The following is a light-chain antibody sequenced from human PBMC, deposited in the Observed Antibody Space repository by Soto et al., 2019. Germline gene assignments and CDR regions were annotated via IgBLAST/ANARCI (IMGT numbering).Light chain of an antibody. J-gene: IGLJ1*01. CDR1: SSDVGGYNY. CDR3: CSYTGTYTLV. CDR2: DVS. Sequence: QSVLTRPRSVSGSPGQSVTISCTGTSSDVGGYNYVSWYQQHPGKAPHLMIFDVSKRPSGVPDRFSGSKSGNTASLTISGLQADDEADYYCCSYTGTYTLVFGPGTKLTVL. V-gene: IGLV2-11*01.